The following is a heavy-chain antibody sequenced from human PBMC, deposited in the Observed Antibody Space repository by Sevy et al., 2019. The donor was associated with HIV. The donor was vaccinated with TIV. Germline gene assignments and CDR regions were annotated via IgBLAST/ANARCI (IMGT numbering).Heavy chain of an antibody. J-gene: IGHJ4*02. CDR2: ISGSGGST. CDR1: GFTFSSYA. V-gene: IGHV3-23*01. Sequence: GGSLRLSCTASGFTFSSYAMSWVRQAPGKGLEWVSAISGSGGSTYYADSVKGRFTISRDNSKNTLYLQMNSLRAEDTAVYYCAKEDHDFWSGYHRRGPRGNFDYWGQGTLVTVSS. D-gene: IGHD3-3*01. CDR3: AKEDHDFWSGYHRRGPRGNFDY.